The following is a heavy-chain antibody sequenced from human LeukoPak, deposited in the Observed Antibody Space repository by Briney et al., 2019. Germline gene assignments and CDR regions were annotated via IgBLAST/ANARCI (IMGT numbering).Heavy chain of an antibody. D-gene: IGHD3-3*01. Sequence: SETLSLTCTVSGGSISSYYWSWIRQPAGKGLEWIGRIYTSGSTNYNPSLKSRVTMSVDTSKNQFSLKLSSVTAADTAVYYCARAGGYYDFWSGYYEASVAEYFQHWGQGTLVTVSS. CDR2: IYTSGST. CDR1: GGSISSYY. V-gene: IGHV4-4*07. CDR3: ARAGGYYDFWSGYYEASVAEYFQH. J-gene: IGHJ1*01.